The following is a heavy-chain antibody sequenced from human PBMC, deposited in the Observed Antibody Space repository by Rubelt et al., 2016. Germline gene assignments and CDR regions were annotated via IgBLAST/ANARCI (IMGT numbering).Heavy chain of an antibody. Sequence: QVQLVESGGGVVQPGRSLRLSCAASGFTFSSYGMHWVRQAPGKGLEWVAVIWYDGSNKYYADSVKGRFTISRDNSKNTLYLQMNSLRAEDTAVYYCAREFRGWYSFDYWGQGTLVTVSS. CDR2: IWYDGSNK. D-gene: IGHD6-19*01. CDR3: AREFRGWYSFDY. V-gene: IGHV3-33*01. J-gene: IGHJ4*02. CDR1: GFTFSSYG.